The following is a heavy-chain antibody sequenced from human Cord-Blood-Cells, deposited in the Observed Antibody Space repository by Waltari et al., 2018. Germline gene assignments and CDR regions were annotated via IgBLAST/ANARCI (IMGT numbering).Heavy chain of an antibody. CDR2: ISSSSSYI. Sequence: EVQLVESGGGLVKPGGSLRLSCAASGFTFSSYSMNWVRQAPGKGLEWVSSISSSSSYIYYADSVKGRFTISRDNAKNSLDLKMNSLRAEDTAVYYCARDRYQGGRYWFDPWGQGTLVTVSS. J-gene: IGHJ5*02. CDR1: GFTFSSYS. CDR3: ARDRYQGGRYWFDP. V-gene: IGHV3-21*01. D-gene: IGHD1-26*01.